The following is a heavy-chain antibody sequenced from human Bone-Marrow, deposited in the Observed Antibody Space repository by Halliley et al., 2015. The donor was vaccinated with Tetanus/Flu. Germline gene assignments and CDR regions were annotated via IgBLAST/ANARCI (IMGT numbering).Heavy chain of an antibody. CDR2: IYFSGTT. Sequence: TLSLTCTVLGDSIGSAKWWHWVRQSPRKGLEWIGEIYFSGTTNYNPSLKTRASISFDKSKNQFSLNLTSVTAADTALYYCARVGDSGFGAHSYGLDVWGQGTPVTVTS. CDR3: ARVGDSGFGAHSYGLDV. D-gene: IGHD1-26*01. V-gene: IGHV4-4*02. CDR1: GDSIGSAKW. J-gene: IGHJ6*02.